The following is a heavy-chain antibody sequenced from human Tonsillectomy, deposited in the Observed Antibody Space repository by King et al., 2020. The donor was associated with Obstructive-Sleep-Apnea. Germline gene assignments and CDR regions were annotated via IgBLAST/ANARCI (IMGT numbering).Heavy chain of an antibody. Sequence: EVQLGESGGGLVKPGGSLRLSCAASGFTFSSYNMNWFRQAPGKGLEWVSSISGTSSYFYFADSVKGRFTIARDNAKSSLDLQMNSLRAEDTAVYYCAREGGVGFDYWGQGTLVTVSS. D-gene: IGHD2-15*01. CDR3: AREGGVGFDY. V-gene: IGHV3-21*06. CDR1: GFTFSSYN. J-gene: IGHJ4*02. CDR2: ISGTSSYF.